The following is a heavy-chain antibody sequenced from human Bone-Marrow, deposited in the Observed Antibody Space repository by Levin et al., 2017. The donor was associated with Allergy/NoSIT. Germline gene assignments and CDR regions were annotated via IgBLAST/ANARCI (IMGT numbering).Heavy chain of an antibody. V-gene: IGHV1-18*01. CDR1: GYTFTNYG. CDR3: ARVGSGWSLYDY. J-gene: IGHJ4*02. Sequence: GGSLRLSCKASGYTFTNYGISWVRQAPGQGLEWMGWISAYNGNTYYAQKLQGRVTMTTDTSTSTAYMELRSLRSDDTAVYYCARVGSGWSLYDYWGQGTLVTVSS. D-gene: IGHD6-19*01. CDR2: ISAYNGNT.